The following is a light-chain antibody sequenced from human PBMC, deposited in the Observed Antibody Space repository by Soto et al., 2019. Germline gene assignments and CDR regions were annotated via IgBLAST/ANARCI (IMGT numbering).Light chain of an antibody. V-gene: IGLV1-40*01. CDR1: SSNIGAGYD. CDR3: QSYDSSLSVV. Sequence: QSVLTQPPSVSGAPGQRVTISCTGSSSNIGAGYDVHWYQQLPGTAPKLLIYGNSNRPSGVPDRFSGSKSGTSASLAITGLQAEDEADYYCQSYDSSLSVVFGGETKLTVL. J-gene: IGLJ2*01. CDR2: GNS.